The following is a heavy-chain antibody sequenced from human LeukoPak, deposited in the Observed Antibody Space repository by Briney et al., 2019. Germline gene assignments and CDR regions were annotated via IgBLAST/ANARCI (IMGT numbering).Heavy chain of an antibody. J-gene: IGHJ5*02. D-gene: IGHD6-6*01. Sequence: GASVRLSCAASGFSFSSYAMRWVRQAPGKGLEWVSGISDSGGNTYYADSVKGRFTISRDNSKNTLYLKMNSLRSEDTAVYYCAKDRDTAARPRWFDAWGQATLVTDSS. CDR2: ISDSGGNT. CDR1: GFSFSSYA. V-gene: IGHV3-23*01. CDR3: AKDRDTAARPRWFDA.